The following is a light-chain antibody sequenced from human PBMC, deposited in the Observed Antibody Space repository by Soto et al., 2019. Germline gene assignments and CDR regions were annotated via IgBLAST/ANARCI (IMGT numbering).Light chain of an antibody. Sequence: QSVLTQPASVSGSPGQSITTSCTGTSXDVGGYNYVSWYQQHPGKAPKLMIYEVSNRPSGVSNRFSGSKSGNTASLTISGLQAEDEADYYCSSYTRSSTLNYVFGTGTKFTVL. CDR3: SSYTRSSTLNYV. CDR2: EVS. CDR1: SXDVGGYNY. V-gene: IGLV2-14*01. J-gene: IGLJ1*01.